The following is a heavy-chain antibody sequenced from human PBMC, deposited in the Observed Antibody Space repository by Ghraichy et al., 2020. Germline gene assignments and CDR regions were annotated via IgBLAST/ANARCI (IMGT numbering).Heavy chain of an antibody. CDR2: ISSSSYI. CDR1: GFTFSSYS. V-gene: IGHV3-21*01. J-gene: IGHJ3*02. Sequence: GGSLRLSCAASGFTFSSYSMNWVRQAPGKGLEWVSSISSSSYIYYADSVKGRFTISRDNAKNSLYLQMNSLRAEDTAVYYCARIVGATKFDIWGQGTMVTVSS. D-gene: IGHD1-26*01. CDR3: ARIVGATKFDI.